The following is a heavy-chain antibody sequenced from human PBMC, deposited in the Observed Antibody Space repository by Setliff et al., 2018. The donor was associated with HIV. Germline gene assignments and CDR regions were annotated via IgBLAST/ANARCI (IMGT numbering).Heavy chain of an antibody. CDR2: IHPRDSDT. Sequence: GESLKISCKGSGHSFTSYWIGWVRQMSGKGLEWMGNIHPRDSDTRYSPSFQGQVTLSVDKSISTAYLQWSSLKASDTAMYYCVRHVSSSAVFDPWGQGTLVTVSS. CDR1: GHSFTSYW. CDR3: VRHVSSSAVFDP. J-gene: IGHJ5*02. D-gene: IGHD3-10*01. V-gene: IGHV5-51*01.